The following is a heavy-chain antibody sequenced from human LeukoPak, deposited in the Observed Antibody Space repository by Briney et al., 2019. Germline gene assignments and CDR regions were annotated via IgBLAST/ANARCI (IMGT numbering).Heavy chain of an antibody. CDR3: ARGSGYYYYYYMDV. Sequence: GGSLRLSCAASGFTFSSYWMSWVRQAPGKGLEWVANIKQDGSEKYYVDSVKGRFTISRDNAKSSLYLQMNSLRAEDTAVYYCARGSGYYYYYYMDVWGKGTTVTVSS. V-gene: IGHV3-7*01. CDR2: IKQDGSEK. J-gene: IGHJ6*03. CDR1: GFTFSSYW.